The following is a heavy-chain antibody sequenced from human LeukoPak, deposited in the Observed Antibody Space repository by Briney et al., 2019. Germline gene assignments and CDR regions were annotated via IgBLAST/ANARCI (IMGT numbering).Heavy chain of an antibody. CDR3: ARDVVVTAIRKYYFDY. CDR2: INHSGST. D-gene: IGHD2-21*02. CDR1: GGSFSGYY. V-gene: IGHV4-34*01. J-gene: IGHJ4*02. Sequence: SETLSLTCAVYGGSFSGYYWSWIRQPPGKGLEWIGEINHSGSTNYNPSLKSRVTISVDTSKNQFSLKLSSVTAADTAVYYCARDVVVTAIRKYYFDYWGQGTLVTVSS.